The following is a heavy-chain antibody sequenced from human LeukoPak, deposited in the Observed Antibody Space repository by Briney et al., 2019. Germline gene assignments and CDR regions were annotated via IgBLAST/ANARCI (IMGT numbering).Heavy chain of an antibody. CDR1: GYTFTSYG. Sequence: EASVKVSCKASGYTFTSYGISWVRQAPGQGLEWMGWISAYTGNTNYAQKLQGRVTMTTDTSTSTAYMELRSLRSDDTAVYYCARAKDSYGYSGFDYWGQGTLVTVSS. V-gene: IGHV1-18*01. J-gene: IGHJ4*02. CDR3: ARAKDSYGYSGFDY. D-gene: IGHD5-18*01. CDR2: ISAYTGNT.